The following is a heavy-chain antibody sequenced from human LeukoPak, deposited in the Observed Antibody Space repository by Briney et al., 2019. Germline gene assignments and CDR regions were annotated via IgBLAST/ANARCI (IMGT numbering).Heavy chain of an antibody. CDR3: ARAYYGGNRPTDY. J-gene: IGHJ4*02. CDR2: MNPKSGHT. D-gene: IGHD4-23*01. CDR1: GYTFTNYD. Sequence: ASVKVSCKASGYTFTNYDINWVRQASGQGLEWMGWMNPKSGHTGYAQKFQGRVTMTTDTSTSTAYMEVRSLRSDDTAVYYCARAYYGGNRPTDYWGQGTLVTVSS. V-gene: IGHV1-8*01.